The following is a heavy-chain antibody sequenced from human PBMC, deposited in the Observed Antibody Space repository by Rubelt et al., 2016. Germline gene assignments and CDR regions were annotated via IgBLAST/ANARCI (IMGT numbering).Heavy chain of an antibody. CDR1: GFPFNSFA. CDR3: ARGTREFDS. V-gene: IGHV3-30*04. J-gene: IGHJ4*02. Sequence: VQLVESGGGLVQPGGSLRLSCAASGFPFNSFALHWVRQAPGKGLEWVTFISYDGSNEDYADSVKGRFSISRDNSKNMVYRQVNSLRVEDTAVYYCARGTREFDSWGQGTLVTVSS. CDR2: ISYDGSNE. D-gene: IGHD3/OR15-3a*01.